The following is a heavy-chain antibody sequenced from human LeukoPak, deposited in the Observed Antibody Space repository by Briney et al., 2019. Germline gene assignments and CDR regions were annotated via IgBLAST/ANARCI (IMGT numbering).Heavy chain of an antibody. CDR3: ARDFCGGSCWVDY. Sequence: SETLSLICTVSGGSISPYYWSWIRQPPGKGLEWLGYIYYSGNTDYNPSLKSRVAISVDTSKNQFSLKLSSVTAADTAVYYCARDFCGGSCWVDYWGQGTLVTVSS. D-gene: IGHD2-15*01. CDR2: IYYSGNT. CDR1: GGSISPYY. J-gene: IGHJ4*02. V-gene: IGHV4-59*12.